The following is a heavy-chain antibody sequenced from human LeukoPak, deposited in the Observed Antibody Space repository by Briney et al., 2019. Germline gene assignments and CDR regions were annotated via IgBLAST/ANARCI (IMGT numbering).Heavy chain of an antibody. CDR2: IHISGNT. Sequence: SETLSLTCTVSDGSVSNYYCSWIRQAAGKGLEWIGRIHISGNTIYSPSLKSRVTMSVDTSKNQFSLTLSSVTAADTAVCYCASQLANYAMDVWGQGTTVTVSS. D-gene: IGHD2-2*01. J-gene: IGHJ6*02. CDR1: DGSVSNYY. CDR3: ASQLANYAMDV. V-gene: IGHV4-4*07.